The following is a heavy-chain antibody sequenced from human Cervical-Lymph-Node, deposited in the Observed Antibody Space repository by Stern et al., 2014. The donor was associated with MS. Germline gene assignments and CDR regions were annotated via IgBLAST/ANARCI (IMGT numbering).Heavy chain of an antibody. CDR3: ARGGRSSGWSPPDAFDI. Sequence: QVQLVQSGAEVKKPGASVKVSCKASEYTFTGYYMHWVRQAPGQGLEWMGWINPNSGGTNYAQQFQGWVTMTRDTSLSTAYMELSRLRSDDTAVYYCARGGRSSGWSPPDAFDIWGQGTMVTVSS. CDR2: INPNSGGT. D-gene: IGHD6-19*01. CDR1: EYTFTGYY. J-gene: IGHJ3*02. V-gene: IGHV1-2*04.